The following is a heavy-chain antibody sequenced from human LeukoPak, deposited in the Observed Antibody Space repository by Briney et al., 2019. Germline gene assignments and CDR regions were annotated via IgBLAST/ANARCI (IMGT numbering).Heavy chain of an antibody. V-gene: IGHV4-59*11. CDR2: ISYIGST. CDR3: ARDLVTVTKGFDT. Sequence: SETLSLTCAVSDDSFSSHYWAWVRQPPGKGLEWIGYISYIGSTNYNPSLKSRVTISIDTSKNEFSLKLTSVTAADTAVYYCARDLVTVTKGFDTWGQGTMVTVSS. J-gene: IGHJ3*02. D-gene: IGHD4-17*01. CDR1: DDSFSSHY.